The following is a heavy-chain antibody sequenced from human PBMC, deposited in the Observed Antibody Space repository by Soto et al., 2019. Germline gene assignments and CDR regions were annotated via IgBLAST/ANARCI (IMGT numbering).Heavy chain of an antibody. V-gene: IGHV1-69*13. CDR1: GGTFSSYA. CDR2: IIPIFGTA. Sequence: ASVKVSCKASGGTFSSYAISWVRQAPGQGLEWMGGIIPIFGTANYAQKFKGRVTITADESTSTAYMELSSLRSEDTAVYYCARDREAAYYYDILTGRFDYWGQGTLVTVSS. CDR3: ARDREAAYYYDILTGRFDY. J-gene: IGHJ4*02. D-gene: IGHD3-9*01.